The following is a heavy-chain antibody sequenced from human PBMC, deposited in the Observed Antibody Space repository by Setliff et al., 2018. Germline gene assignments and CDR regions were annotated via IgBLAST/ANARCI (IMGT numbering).Heavy chain of an antibody. CDR3: ARGRRGNYDVWSGYSNWFDP. CDR2: FDPEDGET. V-gene: IGHV1-24*01. Sequence: ASVKVSCKVSGYTLTELSRHWVRQAPGKGLEWMGGFDPEDGETIYAQKFQGRVTMTEDTSTDTAYMELSSLRSEDTAVYYCARGRRGNYDVWSGYSNWFDPWGQGTLVTVSS. J-gene: IGHJ5*02. CDR1: GYTLTELS. D-gene: IGHD3-3*01.